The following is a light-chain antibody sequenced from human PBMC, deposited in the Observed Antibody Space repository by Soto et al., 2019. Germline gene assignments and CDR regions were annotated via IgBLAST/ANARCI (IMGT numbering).Light chain of an antibody. J-gene: IGKJ1*01. CDR2: DAS. Sequence: DIQMTQSPSTLSASVGDRVTITCRASQSISSWLAWYQQKPGKAPKLLIYDASSLESGVPSRFSGSGSGTEFTLTISSLQPDDFATYYCQQYTSQTFGQGTKVDIK. CDR3: QQYTSQT. CDR1: QSISSW. V-gene: IGKV1-5*01.